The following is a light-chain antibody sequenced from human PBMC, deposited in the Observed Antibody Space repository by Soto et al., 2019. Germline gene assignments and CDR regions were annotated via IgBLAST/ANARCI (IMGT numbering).Light chain of an antibody. CDR1: QSVSSNY. Sequence: DSVLTQSPGTLSLSPGERATLSCRASQSVSSNYLAWYQQKPGQAPRLLIYGASSRATGIPDRFSGSGSGTDFTLTVSRLEPEDFAVYYCQQYGSSPPYTFGQGTKLEIK. CDR3: QQYGSSPPYT. J-gene: IGKJ2*01. V-gene: IGKV3-20*01. CDR2: GAS.